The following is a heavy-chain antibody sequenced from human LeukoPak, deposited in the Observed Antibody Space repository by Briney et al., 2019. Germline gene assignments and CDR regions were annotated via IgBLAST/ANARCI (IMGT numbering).Heavy chain of an antibody. Sequence: QPGRSLRLSCAASGFTFSSYAMHWVRQAPGKGLKWVAVISYDGSNKYYADSVKGRFTISRDNSKNTLYLQMNSLRAEDTAVYYCARDPPLTIFGVVTYYYYYMDVWGKGTTVTVSS. D-gene: IGHD3-3*01. CDR2: ISYDGSNK. CDR1: GFTFSSYA. V-gene: IGHV3-30-3*01. CDR3: ARDPPLTIFGVVTYYYYYMDV. J-gene: IGHJ6*03.